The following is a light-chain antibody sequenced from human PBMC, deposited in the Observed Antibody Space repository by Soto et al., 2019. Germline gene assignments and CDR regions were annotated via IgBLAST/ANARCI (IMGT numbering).Light chain of an antibody. Sequence: IVMTHSPATLSVSPWERATLSCRASQSVSSTYLAWYQQRPGQAPRLLIFGASSRATGIPDRFSGSGSGTDFTLTVGRLEPEDFAVYFCQQYGTSPVNFGQGTRLEIK. CDR3: QQYGTSPVN. CDR1: QSVSSTY. CDR2: GAS. J-gene: IGKJ5*01. V-gene: IGKV3-20*01.